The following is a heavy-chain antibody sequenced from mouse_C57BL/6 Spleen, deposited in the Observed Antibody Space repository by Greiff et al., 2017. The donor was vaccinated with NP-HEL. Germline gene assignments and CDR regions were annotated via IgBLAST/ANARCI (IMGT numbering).Heavy chain of an antibody. V-gene: IGHV1-80*01. CDR3: ARGIYDGYYFFAY. CDR2: IYPGDGDT. J-gene: IGHJ3*01. D-gene: IGHD2-3*01. CDR1: GYAFSSYW. Sequence: VKLQESGAELVKPGASVKISCKASGYAFSSYWMNWVKQRPGKGLEWIGQIYPGDGDTNYNGKFKGKATLTADKSSSTAYMQLSSLTSEDSAVYFCARGIYDGYYFFAYWGQGTLVTVSA.